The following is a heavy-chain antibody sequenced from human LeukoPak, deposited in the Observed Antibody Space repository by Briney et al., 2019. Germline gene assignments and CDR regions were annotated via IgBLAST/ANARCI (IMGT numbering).Heavy chain of an antibody. V-gene: IGHV1-18*01. CDR3: ARRGYDSSGPRFYYYYGMDV. CDR1: DYTFTSFG. J-gene: IGHJ6*02. CDR2: ISAYNGNT. D-gene: IGHD3-22*01. Sequence: ASVKVSCKASDYTFTSFGISWVRQAPGQGLEWMGWISAYNGNTNYAQKLQGRVTMTTDTSTSTAYMELRSLRSDDTAVYYCARRGYDSSGPRFYYYYGMDVWGQGTTVTVSS.